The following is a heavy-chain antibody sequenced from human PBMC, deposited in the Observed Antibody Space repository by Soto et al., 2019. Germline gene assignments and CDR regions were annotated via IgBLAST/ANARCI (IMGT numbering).Heavy chain of an antibody. D-gene: IGHD2-21*02. V-gene: IGHV4-61*08. CDR2: IYYGGST. CDR1: GGSVSSGGYY. Sequence: VQLQESGPGLVKPSETLSLTCTVSGGSVSSGGYYWSWIRQPPGKGLEWIGYIYYGGSTKYNPSLKSRVTISLDTSKNQFSLKLTSVTAADTAVYYCASMYCGGDCSLSHWGQGTLVTVSS. J-gene: IGHJ4*02. CDR3: ASMYCGGDCSLSH.